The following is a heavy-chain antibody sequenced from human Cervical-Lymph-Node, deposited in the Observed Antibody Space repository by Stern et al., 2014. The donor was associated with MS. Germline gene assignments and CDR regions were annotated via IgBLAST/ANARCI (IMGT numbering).Heavy chain of an antibody. CDR3: ARDCKLRYFDWLSPYFDY. J-gene: IGHJ4*02. D-gene: IGHD3-9*01. CDR1: GFTFSDYY. CDR2: ISSSGSTI. Sequence: VQLVESGGGLVKPGGSLRLSCAASGFTFSDYYMSWIRQAPGKGLEWVSYISSSGSTIYYAGSVKGRFTISRDNAKNSLYLQMNSLRAEDTAVYYCARDCKLRYFDWLSPYFDYWGQGTLVTVSS. V-gene: IGHV3-11*01.